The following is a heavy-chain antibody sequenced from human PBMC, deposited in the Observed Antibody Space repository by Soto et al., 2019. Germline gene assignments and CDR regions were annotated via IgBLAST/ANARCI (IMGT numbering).Heavy chain of an antibody. CDR1: GGTFSSYA. J-gene: IGHJ6*02. CDR3: ARESGRIAARPDLYYCCGMDV. CDR2: IIPIFGTA. D-gene: IGHD6-6*01. V-gene: IGHV1-69*12. Sequence: QVQLVQSGAEVKKPGSSVKVSCKASGGTFSSYAISWVRQAPGQGLEWMGGIIPIFGTANYAQKFQGRVTMTAAESRSTAYVELSSLRSEDTAVYYCARESGRIAARPDLYYCCGMDVWGQGTTVTVSS.